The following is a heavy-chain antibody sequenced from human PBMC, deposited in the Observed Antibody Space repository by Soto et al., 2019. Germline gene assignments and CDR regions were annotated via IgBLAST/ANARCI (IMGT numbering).Heavy chain of an antibody. V-gene: IGHV3-30-3*01. Sequence: QVQLVESGGGVVQPGRSLRLSCAASGFTFSSYTMHWVRQAPGKGLEWVALISYDGSSKYYADSVKGRFTISRDNSKNTRYLQMNRLINEDTAVYYCGGESSYGSGDAFDIWCQGAMVTVSS. CDR1: GFTFSSYT. D-gene: IGHD5-18*01. CDR2: ISYDGSSK. J-gene: IGHJ3*02. CDR3: GGESSYGSGDAFDI.